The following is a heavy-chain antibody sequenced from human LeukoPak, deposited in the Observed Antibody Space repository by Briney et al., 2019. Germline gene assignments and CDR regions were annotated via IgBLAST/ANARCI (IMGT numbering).Heavy chain of an antibody. D-gene: IGHD3-10*01. CDR1: GYTFTGYY. V-gene: IGHV1-2*04. J-gene: IGHJ5*02. Sequence: ASVKVSCKASGYTFTGYYMHWVRQAPGQGLEWMGWINPNSGGTNYAQKFQGWVTMTRDTSISTAYTELSRLRSDDTAVYYCARASMVRGVIAKGDWFDPRGQGTLVTVSS. CDR2: INPNSGGT. CDR3: ARASMVRGVIAKGDWFDP.